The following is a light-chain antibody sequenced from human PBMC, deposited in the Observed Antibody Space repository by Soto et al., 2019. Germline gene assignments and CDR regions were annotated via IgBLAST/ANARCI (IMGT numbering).Light chain of an antibody. CDR3: QQSYSITWT. CDR2: AAS. J-gene: IGKJ1*01. Sequence: DIQMTQSPSSLSASVGDRVTITCRASQSISSYLNWYQQKPGKAPKLLIYAASSLQSGVPSRFSGSGSGTDFTLTISSLQPEDFETYYCQQSYSITWTFGQGTKVEIK. CDR1: QSISSY. V-gene: IGKV1-39*01.